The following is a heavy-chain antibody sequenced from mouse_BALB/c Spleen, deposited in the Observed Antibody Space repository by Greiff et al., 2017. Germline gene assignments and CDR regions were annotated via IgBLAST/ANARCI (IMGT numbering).Heavy chain of an antibody. CDR2: ISTYYGNT. J-gene: IGHJ4*01. CDR1: GYTFTDYA. Sequence: VKLVESGPELVRPGVSVKISCKGSGYTFTDYAMHWVKQSHAKSLEWIGVISTYYGNTNYNQKFKGKATMTVDKSSSTAYMELARLTSEDSAIYYCARSGGYFGYYAMDYWGQGTSVTVSS. V-gene: IGHV1-67*01. D-gene: IGHD2-14*01. CDR3: ARSGGYFGYYAMDY.